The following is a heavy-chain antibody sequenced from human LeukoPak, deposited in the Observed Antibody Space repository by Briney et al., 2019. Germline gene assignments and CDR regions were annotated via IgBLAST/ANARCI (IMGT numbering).Heavy chain of an antibody. Sequence: ASVKVSCKASGYTFTGYYMHWVRQAPGQGLEWMGWINPNSGGTNYAQKFQGSVTMTRDTSISTAYMELSRLRSDDTAVYYCARAYYDFWSGKNLDYWGQGTLVTVSS. J-gene: IGHJ4*02. CDR1: GYTFTGYY. CDR2: INPNSGGT. CDR3: ARAYYDFWSGKNLDY. V-gene: IGHV1-2*02. D-gene: IGHD3-3*01.